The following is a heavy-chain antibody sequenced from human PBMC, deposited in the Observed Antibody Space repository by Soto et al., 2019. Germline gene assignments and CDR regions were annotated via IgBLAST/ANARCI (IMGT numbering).Heavy chain of an antibody. J-gene: IGHJ6*02. Sequence: QVQLQESGPGLVKPSETLSLSCTVSGGSISSYYWSWFRQSPGKRMEWIGYVHHSWGSSYNPSLQXXVXXSLDPSKSQFSLKVTSVTATDTAVYYGARQGFGPLHGLVDVWGQGTTVTVSS. D-gene: IGHD3-10*01. CDR1: GGSISSYY. V-gene: IGHV4-59*08. CDR2: VHHSWGS. CDR3: ARQGFGPLHGLVDV.